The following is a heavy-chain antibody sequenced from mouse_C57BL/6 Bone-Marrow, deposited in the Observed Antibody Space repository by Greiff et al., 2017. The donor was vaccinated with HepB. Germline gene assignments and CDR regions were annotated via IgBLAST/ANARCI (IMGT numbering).Heavy chain of an antibody. Sequence: VQLQQPGAELVMPGASVKLSCKASGYTFTSYWMHWVKQRPGQGLEWIGEIDPSDSYTNYNQKFKGKSTLTVDKSSSTAYMQLSSLTSEDSAVYYCARWLLAHWYFDVWGTVTTVTVSS. V-gene: IGHV1-69*01. D-gene: IGHD2-3*01. CDR2: IDPSDSYT. CDR1: GYTFTSYW. J-gene: IGHJ1*03. CDR3: ARWLLAHWYFDV.